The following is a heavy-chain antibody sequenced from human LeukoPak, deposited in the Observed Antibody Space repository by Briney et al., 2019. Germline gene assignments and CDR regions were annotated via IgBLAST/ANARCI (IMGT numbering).Heavy chain of an antibody. CDR2: IIPIFGTA. D-gene: IGHD3/OR15-3a*01. J-gene: IGHJ5*02. V-gene: IGHV1-69*05. CDR1: GGTFSSCA. Sequence: SVKVSCKASGGTFSSCAISWVRQAPGQGLEWMGGIIPIFGTANYAQKFQGRVTIATDESTSTAYMELSSLRSKDTAVYCCARGAIFGLVIPNWFDPWGQGTLVAVSS. CDR3: ARGAIFGLVIPNWFDP.